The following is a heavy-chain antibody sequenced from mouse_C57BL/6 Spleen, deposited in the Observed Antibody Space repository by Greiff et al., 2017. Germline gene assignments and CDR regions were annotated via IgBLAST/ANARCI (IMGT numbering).Heavy chain of an antibody. V-gene: IGHV2-5*01. Sequence: VKLQESGPGLVQPSQSLSITCTVSGFSLTSYGVHWVRQSPGKGLEWLGVIWRGGSTDYNAAFMSRLSITKDNSKSQVFFKMNSLQADDTAIYYCAKDYGSLYWYFDVWGTGTTVTVSS. D-gene: IGHD1-1*01. CDR1: GFSLTSYG. J-gene: IGHJ1*03. CDR2: IWRGGST. CDR3: AKDYGSLYWYFDV.